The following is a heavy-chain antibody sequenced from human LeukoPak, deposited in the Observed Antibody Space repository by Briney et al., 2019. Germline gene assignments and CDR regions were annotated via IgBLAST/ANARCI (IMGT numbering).Heavy chain of an antibody. Sequence: SVKVSCKASGGTFSSYAISWVRQAPGQGLKWMGGIIPIFGTANYAQKFQGRVTITTDESTSTAYMELSSLRSEDTAVYYCHHYCSGGSCYSNLYYFDYWGQGTLVTVSS. D-gene: IGHD2-15*01. CDR1: GGTFSSYA. CDR2: IIPIFGTA. CDR3: HHYCSGGSCYSNLYYFDY. V-gene: IGHV1-69*05. J-gene: IGHJ4*02.